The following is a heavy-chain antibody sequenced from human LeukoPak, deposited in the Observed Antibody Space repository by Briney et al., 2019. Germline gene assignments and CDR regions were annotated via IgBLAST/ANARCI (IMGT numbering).Heavy chain of an antibody. CDR2: THSSGGT. Sequence: GGSLRPSCAASGFTGSHNYMSWVRQAPGKGLEWVSATHSSGGTYYADSVKGRFTISRDTSKNTLYLQINSLSVEDTAVYYCIVFGDSNHWGQGTLVTVSP. CDR3: IVFGDSNH. D-gene: IGHD4-17*01. CDR1: GFTGSHNY. J-gene: IGHJ5*02. V-gene: IGHV3-53*01.